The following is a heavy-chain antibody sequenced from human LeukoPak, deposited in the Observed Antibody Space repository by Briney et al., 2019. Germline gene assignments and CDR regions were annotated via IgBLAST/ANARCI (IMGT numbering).Heavy chain of an antibody. CDR2: IYSGGTT. CDR1: GFTVGSNY. D-gene: IGHD4-17*01. Sequence: GGSLRLSCAASGFTVGSNYMSWVRQAPGKGPQWVSVIYSGGTTYYADSVKGRFTVSRDNSKNTLTLQMNNLRPDDTAVYYCARGFYGVSDYWGQGTLVTVSS. J-gene: IGHJ4*02. CDR3: ARGFYGVSDY. V-gene: IGHV3-53*05.